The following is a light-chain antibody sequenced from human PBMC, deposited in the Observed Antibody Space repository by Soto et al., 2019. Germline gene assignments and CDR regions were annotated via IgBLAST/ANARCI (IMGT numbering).Light chain of an antibody. J-gene: IGLJ1*01. CDR3: SSYSDTNVCG. CDR1: SRDIGGYDF. V-gene: IGLV2-8*01. CDR2: NVN. Sequence: SALTQPPSASWSPGQAVTISCTGTSRDIGGYDFVSWNQVCPVDAPQLIIYNVNARPSGVPCRLSCYKPGNTAYLTLSALQAADEADYYCSSYSDTNVCGFVAGTKLSVL.